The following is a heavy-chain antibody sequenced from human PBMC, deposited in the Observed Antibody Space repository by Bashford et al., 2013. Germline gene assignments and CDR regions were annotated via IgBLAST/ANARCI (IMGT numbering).Heavy chain of an antibody. CDR2: ISPYNGNT. Sequence: WVRQAPGQGLEWMGWISPYNGNTRFAQKLQGRVTMTTDTSTSTAYMELRSLRSDDTAVYYCARDICPNDVCYLGQYYFDHWGQGTLVTVSS. D-gene: IGHD2-8*01. V-gene: IGHV1-18*01. J-gene: IGHJ4*02. CDR3: ARDICPNDVCYLGQYYFDH.